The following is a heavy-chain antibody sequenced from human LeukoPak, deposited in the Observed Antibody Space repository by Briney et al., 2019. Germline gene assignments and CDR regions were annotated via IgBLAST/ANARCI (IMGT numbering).Heavy chain of an antibody. CDR1: GYTFTSYG. Sequence: ASVKVSCKASGYTFTSYGISWVRQAPGQGLEWMGWISAYNGNTNYAQKLQGRVAMTTDTSTSTAYMELRSLRSDDTAVYYCARDPGGNGKLDAFDIWGQGTMVTVSS. D-gene: IGHD4-23*01. CDR3: ARDPGGNGKLDAFDI. CDR2: ISAYNGNT. J-gene: IGHJ3*02. V-gene: IGHV1-18*01.